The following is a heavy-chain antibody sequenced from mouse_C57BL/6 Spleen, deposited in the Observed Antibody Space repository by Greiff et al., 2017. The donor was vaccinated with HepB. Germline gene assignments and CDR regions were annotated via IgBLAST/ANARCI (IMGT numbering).Heavy chain of an antibody. CDR3: ARSLYDSPFDY. Sequence: EVQLVESGGGLVQPGGSLSLSCAASGFTFTDYYMSWVRQPPGKALEWLGFIRNKANGYTTEYSASVKGRFTISRDNSQSILYLQMNALRAEDSATYYCARSLYDSPFDYWGQGTTLTVSS. V-gene: IGHV7-3*01. J-gene: IGHJ2*01. D-gene: IGHD2-3*01. CDR2: IRNKANGYTT. CDR1: GFTFTDYY.